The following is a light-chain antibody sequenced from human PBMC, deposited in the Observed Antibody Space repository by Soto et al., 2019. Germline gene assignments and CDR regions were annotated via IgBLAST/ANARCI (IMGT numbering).Light chain of an antibody. CDR2: GAS. CDR1: QSVSSN. J-gene: IGKJ1*01. Sequence: EIVMTQASATLSVSPGERATLSCRASQSVSSNLAWYQQKPGQAPRLLIYGASTRAAGIPARFSGSGSGTEFTLTISSLQSEDFAVYSCQQYNNWPEFGQGTKVDIK. CDR3: QQYNNWPE. V-gene: IGKV3-15*01.